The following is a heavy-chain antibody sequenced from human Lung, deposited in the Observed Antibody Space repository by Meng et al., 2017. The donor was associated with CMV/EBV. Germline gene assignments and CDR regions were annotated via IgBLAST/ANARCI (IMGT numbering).Heavy chain of an antibody. J-gene: IGHJ4*02. CDR1: GGTFSSYT. V-gene: IGHV1-69*02. D-gene: IGHD6-19*01. Sequence: SVXVSXKASGGTFSSYTISWVRQAPGQGLEWMGRIIPILGIANYAQKFQGRVTITADKSTSTAYMELSSLRSEDTAVYYCARARSSGWYLAYYFDDWGQGTXVTVSS. CDR2: IIPILGIA. CDR3: ARARSSGWYLAYYFDD.